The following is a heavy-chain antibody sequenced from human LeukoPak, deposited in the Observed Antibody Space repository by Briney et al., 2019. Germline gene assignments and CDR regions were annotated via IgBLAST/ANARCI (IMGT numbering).Heavy chain of an antibody. V-gene: IGHV3-53*01. CDR2: IYGGGST. J-gene: IGHJ1*01. D-gene: IGHD2-21*01. CDR1: GFTVGTHS. Sequence: GSLRLSCAASGFTVGTHSRSWVRQAPGKGLEWVSVIYGGGSTYYADSVNGRFTISRDSSKNTLFLQMNSLRAEDTALYYCASAREYCGGAECYEYFQHWGQGTLVTVSS. CDR3: ASAREYCGGAECYEYFQH.